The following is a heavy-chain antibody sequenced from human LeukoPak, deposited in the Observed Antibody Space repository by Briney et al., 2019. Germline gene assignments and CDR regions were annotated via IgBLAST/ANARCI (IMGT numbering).Heavy chain of an antibody. V-gene: IGHV4-59*01. J-gene: IGHJ5*02. CDR1: GGSISSYY. CDR3: ARGFHSSSWYGGWFDP. D-gene: IGHD6-13*01. Sequence: PSETLSLTCTVSGGSISSYYWSWIRQPPGKGLAWIGYIYYSGSTNYNPSLKSRVTISVDTSKNQFSLKLSSVTAADTAVYYCARGFHSSSWYGGWFDPWGQGTLVTVSS. CDR2: IYYSGST.